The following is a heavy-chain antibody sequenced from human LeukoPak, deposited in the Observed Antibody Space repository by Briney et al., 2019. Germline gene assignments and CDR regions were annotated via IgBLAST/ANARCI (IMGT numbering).Heavy chain of an antibody. CDR2: ISAYNGNT. J-gene: IGHJ6*03. V-gene: IGHV1-18*01. Sequence: GASVKVSCKASGYTFTSYGISWVRQAPEQGLEWMGWISAYNGNTNYAQKLQGRVTMTTDTSTSTAYMELRSLRSDDTAVYYCARDSLGYYDSSGYYPSNYYYYMDVWGKGTTVTVSS. D-gene: IGHD3-22*01. CDR1: GYTFTSYG. CDR3: ARDSLGYYDSSGYYPSNYYYYMDV.